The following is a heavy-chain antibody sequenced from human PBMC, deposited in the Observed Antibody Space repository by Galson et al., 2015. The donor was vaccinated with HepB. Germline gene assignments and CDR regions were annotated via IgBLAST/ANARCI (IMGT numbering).Heavy chain of an antibody. D-gene: IGHD2-8*01. CDR3: ARESPERYCTNGVCRSPISYYYYGMDV. CDR1: GGTFSSYA. CDR2: IIPIFGTA. J-gene: IGHJ6*02. Sequence: SVKVSCKASGGTFSSYAISWVRQAPGQGLEWMGGIIPIFGTANYAQKFQGRVTITADESTSTAYMELSSLRSEDTAVYYCARESPERYCTNGVCRSPISYYYYGMDVWGQGTTVTVSS. V-gene: IGHV1-69*13.